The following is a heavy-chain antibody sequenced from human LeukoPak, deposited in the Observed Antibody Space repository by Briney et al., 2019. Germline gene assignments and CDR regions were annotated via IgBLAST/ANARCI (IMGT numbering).Heavy chain of an antibody. D-gene: IGHD7-27*01. CDR2: IYYSGST. V-gene: IGHV4-34*11. CDR1: GGSFSGYY. J-gene: IGHJ4*02. Sequence: SETLSLTCAVYGGSFSGYYWSWIRQPPGKGLEWIGYIYYSGSTYYNPSLKSRVTISLEMSKHQFSLNLTSVTAADTAVYYCASNTGTVFDYWGQGALVTVSS. CDR3: ASNTGTVFDY.